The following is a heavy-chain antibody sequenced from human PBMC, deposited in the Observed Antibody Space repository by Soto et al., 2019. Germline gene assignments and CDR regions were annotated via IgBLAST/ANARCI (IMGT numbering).Heavy chain of an antibody. J-gene: IGHJ4*02. CDR1: GFTFSSCA. D-gene: IGHD6-19*01. Sequence: GGSLRLSFAASGFTFSSCAMSWFRQAPGKGLEWVSGISGSGGSTYYADSVKGRFTISRDNSKNTLYLQMNSLRAEDTAIYYCAKEIAVAGPGCFDFWGQGTLVTVSS. V-gene: IGHV3-23*01. CDR3: AKEIAVAGPGCFDF. CDR2: ISGSGGST.